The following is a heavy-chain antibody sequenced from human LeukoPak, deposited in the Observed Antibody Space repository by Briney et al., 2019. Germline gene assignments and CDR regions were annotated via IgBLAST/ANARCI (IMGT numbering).Heavy chain of an antibody. V-gene: IGHV7-4-1*02. Sequence: ASVNVSCTASGNTFTTYAMNWVRQAPGQGLEWMGWINTNTGNPTYAQGFTGRFVFSLDTSVSTAYLQITSLKAEDTAVYYCARGTYSYGFGEEYYFDYWGQGTLVTVSS. D-gene: IGHD5-18*01. CDR3: ARGTYSYGFGEEYYFDY. CDR2: INTNTGNP. CDR1: GNTFTTYA. J-gene: IGHJ4*02.